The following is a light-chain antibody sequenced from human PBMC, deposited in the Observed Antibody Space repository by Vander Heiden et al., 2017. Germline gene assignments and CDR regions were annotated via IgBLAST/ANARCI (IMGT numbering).Light chain of an antibody. CDR3: CSYAGSSTYV. CDR1: SSDVGSYNL. CDR2: EVS. Sequence: VSGSPGQSITISCTGTSSDVGSYNLVSWYQQHPGKAPKLMIYEVSKRTSGVSNRFSGSKSGNTASLTISELQAEDEADYYCCSYAGSSTYVFGTGTKVTVL. V-gene: IGLV2-23*02. J-gene: IGLJ1*01.